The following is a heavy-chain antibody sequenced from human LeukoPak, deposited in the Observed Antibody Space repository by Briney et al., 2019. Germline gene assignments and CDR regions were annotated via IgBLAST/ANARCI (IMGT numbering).Heavy chain of an antibody. CDR2: ISAYNGNT. Sequence: ASVKVSFKASVYTFTHYVISWVGPAPGQGLEWMGWISAYNGNTNYAQKLQGRVTMTTDTSTSTAYMELRSLRSEDTAVYYCASLMAPDYWGQGTLVTVSS. D-gene: IGHD5-24*01. V-gene: IGHV1-18*01. CDR3: ASLMAPDY. J-gene: IGHJ4*02. CDR1: VYTFTHYV.